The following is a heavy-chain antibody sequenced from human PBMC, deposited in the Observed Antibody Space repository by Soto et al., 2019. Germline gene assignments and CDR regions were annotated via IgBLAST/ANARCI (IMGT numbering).Heavy chain of an antibody. V-gene: IGHV4-38-2*02. J-gene: IGHJ6*02. D-gene: IGHD2-15*01. CDR3: AREGGTYCSGGSCYSDYYYYTMDV. Sequence: SETLSLNCAVSVYSITSGYYWGCIRQPPGKGLEWIGSIYHSGNTYYNPSLKSRVTISVDTSKNQFSLRLSSVTAADTAVYYCAREGGTYCSGGSCYSDYYYYTMDVSGQGTTVTVSS. CDR2: IYHSGNT. CDR1: VYSITSGYY.